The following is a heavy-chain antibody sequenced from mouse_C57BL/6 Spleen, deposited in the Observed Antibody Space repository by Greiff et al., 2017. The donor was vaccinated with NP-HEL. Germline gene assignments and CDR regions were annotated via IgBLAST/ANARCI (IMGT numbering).Heavy chain of an antibody. CDR2: FYPGSGSI. V-gene: IGHV1-62-2*01. CDR3: ARHGNYYGSSHYAMDY. Sequence: VQLQQSGAELVKPGASVKLSCKASGYTFTEYTIHWVKQRSGQGLEWIGWFYPGSGSIKYNEKFRDKDTLTADKSSSTVYMELSRLTSEDSAVYFWARHGNYYGSSHYAMDYWGQGTSVTVSS. D-gene: IGHD1-1*01. CDR1: GYTFTEYT. J-gene: IGHJ4*01.